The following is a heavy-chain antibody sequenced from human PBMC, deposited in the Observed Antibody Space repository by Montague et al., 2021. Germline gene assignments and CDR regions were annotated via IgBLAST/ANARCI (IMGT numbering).Heavy chain of an antibody. CDR1: GFPFEDYS. CDR3: VRDPHSLDF. J-gene: IGHJ4*02. Sequence: SRRLSCAASGFPFEDYSMNWVRQTPEKGLEWVAYIHKSGHTTHQADFVEGRFTISRDNAKNSLFLEMNDLRDDDTAIYYCVRDPHSLDFWGQGVLVTVSS. CDR2: IHKSGHTT. D-gene: IGHD1-26*01. V-gene: IGHV3-48*02.